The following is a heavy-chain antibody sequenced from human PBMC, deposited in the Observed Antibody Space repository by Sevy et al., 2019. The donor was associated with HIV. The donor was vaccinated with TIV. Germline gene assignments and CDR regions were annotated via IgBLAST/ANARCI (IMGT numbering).Heavy chain of an antibody. D-gene: IGHD4-17*01. V-gene: IGHV3-33*01. CDR1: GFTFSSFG. CDR3: ASVLEFYDHGDYGPAFMPDF. Sequence: GGSLRLSCAASGFTFSSFGMHWVRQAPGKGLEWLAVIWFDGSNTYYADSVRGRFTISRDIAKNTLHLQMNSLRAEDTAVYYCASVLEFYDHGDYGPAFMPDFWGHGTLVTVSS. J-gene: IGHJ4*01. CDR2: IWFDGSNT.